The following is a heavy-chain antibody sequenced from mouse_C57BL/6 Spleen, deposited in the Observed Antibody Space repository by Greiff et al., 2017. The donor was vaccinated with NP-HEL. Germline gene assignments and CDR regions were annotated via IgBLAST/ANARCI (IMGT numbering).Heavy chain of an antibody. CDR3: ARNYYGSSYVGGYYAMDD. CDR1: GYTFTSYW. J-gene: IGHJ4*01. V-gene: IGHV1-64*01. Sequence: QVQLKQPGAELVKPGASVKLSCKASGYTFTSYWMHWVKQRPGQGLEWIGMIHPNSGSTNYNEKFKSKATLTVDKSSSTAYMQLSSLTSEDSAVYYCARNYYGSSYVGGYYAMDDWGKGTSVTVSS. CDR2: IHPNSGST. D-gene: IGHD1-1*01.